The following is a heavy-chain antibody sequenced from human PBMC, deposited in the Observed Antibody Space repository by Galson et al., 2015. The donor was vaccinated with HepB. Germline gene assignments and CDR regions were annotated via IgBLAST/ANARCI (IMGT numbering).Heavy chain of an antibody. CDR1: GFTFSSYS. CDR2: ISSSSSYI. Sequence: SLRLSCAASGFTFSSYSMNWVRQAPGKGLEWVSSISSSSSYIYYADSVKGRFTISRDNAKNSLYLQMNSLRAEDTAVYYCARAGSGGSSFDYWGQGTLVTVSS. CDR3: ARAGSGGSSFDY. V-gene: IGHV3-21*01. D-gene: IGHD6-19*01. J-gene: IGHJ4*02.